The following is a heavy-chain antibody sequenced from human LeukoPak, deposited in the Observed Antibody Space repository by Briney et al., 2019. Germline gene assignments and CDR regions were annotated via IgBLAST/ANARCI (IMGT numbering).Heavy chain of an antibody. V-gene: IGHV3-7*04. CDR1: GFIFSNYW. CDR2: IKQDGSEK. D-gene: IGHD3-10*01. CDR3: ARDQSYYGSGTSGAFDI. J-gene: IGHJ3*02. Sequence: GRSLRLSCAASGFIFSNYWMSWVRQAPGKGLEWVANIKQDGSEKYYMDYVDSVKGRFTISRDNDRNSLYLQMNSLRAEDTAVYFCARDQSYYGSGTSGAFDIWGQGTMVTVSA.